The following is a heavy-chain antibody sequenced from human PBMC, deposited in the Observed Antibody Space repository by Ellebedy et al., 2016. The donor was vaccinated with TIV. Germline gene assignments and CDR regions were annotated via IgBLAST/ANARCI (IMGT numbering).Heavy chain of an antibody. Sequence: GESLKISCAASGFTFSIYWMSWVRQAPGKGLEWVANIKPDGSEKYYVDSVKGRFTISRDNGKKSLYLQMNSLRAEDTAVYYCATAVPDDDAFDLWGQGTMVTVSS. CDR1: GFTFSIYW. D-gene: IGHD1-14*01. CDR3: ATAVPDDDAFDL. J-gene: IGHJ3*01. V-gene: IGHV3-7*01. CDR2: IKPDGSEK.